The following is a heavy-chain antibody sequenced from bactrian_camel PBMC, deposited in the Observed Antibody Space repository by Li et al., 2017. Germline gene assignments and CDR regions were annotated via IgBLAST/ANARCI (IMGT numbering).Heavy chain of an antibody. V-gene: IGHV3S53*01. CDR1: GYTYSTDC. CDR2: VDSDGNA. D-gene: IGHD6*01. J-gene: IGHJ4*01. CDR3: AKSGSWSEEVGRYEYNY. Sequence: HVQLVESGGGSVQAGGSLRLSCAVSGYTYSTDCMGWFRQAPGKEREGVAVVDSDGNAVYADSVKGRFTISKDNAKNIVYLQLNSLKTEDTAMYYCAKSGSWSEEVGRYEYNYWGQGTQVTVS.